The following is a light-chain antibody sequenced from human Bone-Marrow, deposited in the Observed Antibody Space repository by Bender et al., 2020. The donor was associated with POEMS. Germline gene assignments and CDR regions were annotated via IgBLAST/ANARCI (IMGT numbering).Light chain of an antibody. CDR2: EGN. CDR3: CSYADSSTLV. J-gene: IGLJ1*01. V-gene: IGLV2-23*01. CDR1: SSDVGSYNV. Sequence: QSALTQPASVSGSPGQSITISCTGTSSDVGSYNVVSWYQQHPGKAPKVMIYEGNKRPSGVSNRFSGSKSGNTASLTIFGLQAEDEADYYCCSYADSSTLVFGTGTKVTVL.